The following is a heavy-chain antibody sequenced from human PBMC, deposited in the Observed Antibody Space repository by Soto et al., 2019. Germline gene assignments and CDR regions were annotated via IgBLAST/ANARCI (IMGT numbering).Heavy chain of an antibody. D-gene: IGHD5-18*01. CDR1: EFSFGGYA. J-gene: IGHJ4*02. Sequence: EVQLLESGGGLVQPGGSLRLSCAASEFSFGGYAMSWVRQAPGKGLEWVSSISGSGASAFYAASVRGRFTISRDNTGNTVSLQMSSLRAEDRALYYCAKGSRGYTTYYFDYWGQGTRITVSS. CDR3: AKGSRGYTTYYFDY. V-gene: IGHV3-23*01. CDR2: ISGSGASA.